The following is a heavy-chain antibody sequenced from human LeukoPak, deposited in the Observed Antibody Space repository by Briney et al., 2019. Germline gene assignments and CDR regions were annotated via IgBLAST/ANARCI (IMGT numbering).Heavy chain of an antibody. CDR3: ARVRYRLAETYIDY. CDR1: GGSISSSSYY. D-gene: IGHD3-16*01. J-gene: IGHJ4*02. Sequence: SETLSLTCTVSGGSISSSSYYWGWIRQPPGKGLEWIGTIYYNGSTYYNPSLKSRVTIAVDTSKNQFSLKLSSVTAADTAVYYCARVRYRLAETYIDYWGQGTLVTVSS. CDR2: IYYNGST. V-gene: IGHV4-39*07.